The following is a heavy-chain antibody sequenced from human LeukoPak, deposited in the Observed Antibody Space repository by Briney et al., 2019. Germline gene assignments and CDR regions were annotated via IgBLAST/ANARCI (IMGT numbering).Heavy chain of an antibody. CDR2: ISSSSSYI. CDR1: GFTFSSYS. D-gene: IGHD2-2*02. J-gene: IGHJ4*02. V-gene: IGHV3-21*01. CDR3: ARGNCSSSSCYTDFDY. Sequence: GGSLRLSCAASGFTFSSYSMNWVRQAPGKGLEWVSSISSSSSYIYYADSVKGRFTISRDNAKNSLYLHMNSLRAEDTAVYYCARGNCSSSSCYTDFDYWGQGTLVTVSS.